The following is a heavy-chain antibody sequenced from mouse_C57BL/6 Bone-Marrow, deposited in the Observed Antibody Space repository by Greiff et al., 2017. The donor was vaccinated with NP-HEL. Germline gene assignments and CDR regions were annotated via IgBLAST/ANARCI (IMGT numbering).Heavy chain of an antibody. CDR3: ARQGITTVPYAMDY. Sequence: VKLVESGPGLVAPSQSLSITCTVSGFSLTSYGVHWVRQPPGKGLEWLVVIWSDGSTTYNSALKSRLSISKDNSKSQVFLKMNSLQTDDTAMYYCARQGITTVPYAMDYWGQGTSVTVSS. J-gene: IGHJ4*01. CDR1: GFSLTSYG. D-gene: IGHD1-1*01. V-gene: IGHV2-6-1*01. CDR2: IWSDGST.